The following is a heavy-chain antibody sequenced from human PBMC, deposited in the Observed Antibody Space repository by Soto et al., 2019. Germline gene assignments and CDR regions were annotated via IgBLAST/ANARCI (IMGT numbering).Heavy chain of an antibody. CDR3: ARGRSNAFDI. J-gene: IGHJ3*02. CDR1: GFTFSNFG. Sequence: EVQLVESGGGLVQPGGSLRLSCEGSGFTFSNFGMTWVRQAPGKGLEWVANINEDGSERYYVDSVKGRFTISTDNAKNSLYLQMNSLRAEDTAVYYCARGRSNAFDIWGQGTMVTVSS. V-gene: IGHV3-7*04. CDR2: INEDGSER.